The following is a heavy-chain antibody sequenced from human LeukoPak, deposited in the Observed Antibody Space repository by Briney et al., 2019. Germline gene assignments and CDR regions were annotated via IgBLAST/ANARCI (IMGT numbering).Heavy chain of an antibody. J-gene: IGHJ4*02. V-gene: IGHV3-21*01. Sequence: GGSLRLSYAASGFTFSSYSMNWVRQAPGKGLEWVSSISSSSSYIYYADSVKGRFTISRDNAKNSLYLQMNSLRAEDTAVYYCARDSVYQLLPADFDYWGQGTLVTVSS. CDR2: ISSSSSYI. D-gene: IGHD2-2*01. CDR3: ARDSVYQLLPADFDY. CDR1: GFTFSSYS.